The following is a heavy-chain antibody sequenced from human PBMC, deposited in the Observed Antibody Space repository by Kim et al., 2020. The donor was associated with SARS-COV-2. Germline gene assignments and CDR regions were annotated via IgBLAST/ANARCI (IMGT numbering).Heavy chain of an antibody. CDR2: IKQDGSEK. V-gene: IGHV3-7*03. Sequence: GGSLRLSCAASGFTFSSYWMSWVRQAPGKGLEWVANIKQDGSEKYYVDSVKGRFTISRDNAKNSLYLQMNSLRAEDTAVYYCARVQGGEQWLKFEATSYYFDYWGQGTLVTVSS. D-gene: IGHD6-19*01. CDR3: ARVQGGEQWLKFEATSYYFDY. CDR1: GFTFSSYW. J-gene: IGHJ4*02.